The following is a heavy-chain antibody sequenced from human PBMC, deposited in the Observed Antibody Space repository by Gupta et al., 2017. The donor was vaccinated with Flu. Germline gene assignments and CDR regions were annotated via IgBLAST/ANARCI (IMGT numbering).Heavy chain of an antibody. CDR3: AKAVGNSPSRYYFDY. CDR1: GFTFTRYA. J-gene: IGHJ4*02. Sequence: EVQLLESGGGLVQPGGSLGLSCAASGFTFTRYAMRSMRQAPGKGLEWVSLISVGGGSTYNADSVKGRFTISRDNSKNTLYLQMNSLRAEDTAVYYCAKAVGNSPSRYYFDYWGQGTLVTVSS. CDR2: ISVGGGST. V-gene: IGHV3-23*01. D-gene: IGHD4-23*01.